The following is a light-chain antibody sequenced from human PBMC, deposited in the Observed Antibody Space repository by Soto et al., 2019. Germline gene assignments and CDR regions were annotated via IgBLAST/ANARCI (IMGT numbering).Light chain of an antibody. J-gene: IGKJ1*01. V-gene: IGKV1-39*01. CDR1: QDINNY. CDR3: QQSYSTSWT. CDR2: DAS. Sequence: DIQMTQSPSSLSACVGDRVTITCQASQDINNYLNWYQQKPGKAPKLLIYDASSLESGVPSRFSGSGSGTDFTLTISSLQPEEFATDDGQQSYSTSWTGGQGTKVDIK.